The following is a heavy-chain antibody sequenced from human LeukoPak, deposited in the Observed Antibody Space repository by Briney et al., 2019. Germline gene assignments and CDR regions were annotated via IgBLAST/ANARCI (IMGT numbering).Heavy chain of an antibody. V-gene: IGHV4-4*09. CDR2: IYTSGST. CDR1: GGSISSYY. J-gene: IGHJ6*03. CDR3: ARHASYYYYYMDV. Sequence: PSETLSLTCTVFGGSISSYYWSWIRQPPGKGLEWIGYIYTSGSTNYNPSLKSRVTISVDTSKNQFSLKLSSVTAADTAVYYCARHASYYYYYMDVWGKGTTVTVSS.